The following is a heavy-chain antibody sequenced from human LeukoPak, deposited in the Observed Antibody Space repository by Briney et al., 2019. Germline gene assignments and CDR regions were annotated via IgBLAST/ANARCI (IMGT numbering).Heavy chain of an antibody. J-gene: IGHJ4*02. V-gene: IGHV3-23*01. Sequence: GGSLRLSCAASGFTFSSYAMSWVRQAPGKGLEWVSAISGSGGSTYYADSVKGRFTISRDNSKNTLYLQMNSLGAEDTAVYYSAKDWSANWGSYYFDYWGQGTLVTVSS. CDR3: AKDWSANWGSYYFDY. CDR2: ISGSGGST. D-gene: IGHD7-27*01. CDR1: GFTFSSYA.